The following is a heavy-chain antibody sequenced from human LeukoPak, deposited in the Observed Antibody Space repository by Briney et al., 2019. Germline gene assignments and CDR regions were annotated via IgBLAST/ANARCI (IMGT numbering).Heavy chain of an antibody. J-gene: IGHJ4*02. V-gene: IGHV5-51*01. CDR1: GYSFTSYW. Sequence: GASLKTSCKGSGYSFTSYWIGWVRRMPGKGLEWVGIIYPDDSETRYSPSFQDQVTISADKSISTAYLQWSSLKASDTAMYYCARHYPGGDYFIDYWGQGTLVTVSS. CDR3: ARHYPGGDYFIDY. CDR2: IYPDDSET. D-gene: IGHD4-17*01.